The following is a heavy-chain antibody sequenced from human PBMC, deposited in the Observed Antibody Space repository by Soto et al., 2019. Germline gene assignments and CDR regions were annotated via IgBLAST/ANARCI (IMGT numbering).Heavy chain of an antibody. V-gene: IGHV1-18*01. CDR2: ISGYNGDT. Sequence: QVQLVQSGAEVKKPGASLKVSCKASGHPYFSFGISWVRQAPGQGLEWMGWISGYNGDTNYAQNLQGRVTVTTDTSTSTAYEELRNLRSDDTAVYYCATDSGYTRVARYWGQGTLVTVSS. J-gene: IGHJ4*02. CDR3: ATDSGYTRVARY. CDR1: GHPYFSFG. D-gene: IGHD5-12*01.